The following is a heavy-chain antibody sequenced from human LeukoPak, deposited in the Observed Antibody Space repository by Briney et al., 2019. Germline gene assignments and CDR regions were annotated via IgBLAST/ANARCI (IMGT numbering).Heavy chain of an antibody. CDR3: AKDRAGYSYGMFDS. CDR1: GFTFSNYA. J-gene: IGHJ4*02. V-gene: IGHV3-23*01. D-gene: IGHD5-18*01. Sequence: QPGGSLRLSCVASGFTFSNYAMSWVRQAPGEGLEWVSGIVNSGGSTYYADSVRGRLTISRDNSKKTVYLQMSSLRGDDTAIYYCAKDRAGYSYGMFDSWGQGTLVTVSS. CDR2: IVNSGGST.